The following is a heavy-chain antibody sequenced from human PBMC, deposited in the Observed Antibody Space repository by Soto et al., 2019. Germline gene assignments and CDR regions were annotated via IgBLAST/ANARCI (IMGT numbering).Heavy chain of an antibody. CDR1: GFTVSTNY. Sequence: EVQLVESGGGLIQPGGSLSLSCAASGFTVSTNYMSWVRQAQGKGLECHSVIYSGGSTYYADSVKGRFTISRDNSKNTMYLQMNSLRAEDTAVYDCARASIAAAGYYFDYWGQGTLVTVSS. J-gene: IGHJ4*02. D-gene: IGHD6-13*01. V-gene: IGHV3-53*01. CDR2: IYSGGST. CDR3: ARASIAAAGYYFDY.